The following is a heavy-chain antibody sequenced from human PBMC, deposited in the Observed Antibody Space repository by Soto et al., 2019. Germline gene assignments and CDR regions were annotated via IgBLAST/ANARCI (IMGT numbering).Heavy chain of an antibody. J-gene: IGHJ5*02. CDR1: GGSISSYY. CDR2: IYYSGST. V-gene: IGHV4-59*01. Sequence: SETLSLTCTVSGGSISSYYWSWIRQPPGKGLEWIGYIYYSGSTNYNPSLKSRVTISVDTSKNQFSLKLSSVTAADTAVYYCARDRGIAAAGSALTWFDPWGQGTLVTVSS. CDR3: ARDRGIAAAGSALTWFDP. D-gene: IGHD6-13*01.